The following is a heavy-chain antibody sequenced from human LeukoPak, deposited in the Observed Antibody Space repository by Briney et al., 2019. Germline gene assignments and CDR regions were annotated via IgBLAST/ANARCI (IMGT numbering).Heavy chain of an antibody. J-gene: IGHJ3*02. D-gene: IGHD3-22*01. CDR1: GDSVSSNSAA. V-gene: IGHV6-1*01. CDR3: ARDNPMIVAFDI. Sequence: SQTLSLTCAISGDSVSSNSAAWNWIRQSPSRGLEWLGRTYYRSKLYNDYAVYVKNRITMNPDTSKNKFSLQLNSVTPEDTAVYYCARDNPMIVAFDIWGQGTMVTVSS. CDR2: TYYRSKLYN.